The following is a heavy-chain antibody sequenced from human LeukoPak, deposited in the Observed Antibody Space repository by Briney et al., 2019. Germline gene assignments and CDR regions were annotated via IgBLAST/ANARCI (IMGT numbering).Heavy chain of an antibody. Sequence: SETLSLTCTVSGGPISSYYWSWIRQPPGKGLEWIGHIYYSGITNYNPSLKSRVTISVDTSKNQFSLKLSSVTAADTAVYYCARGPAGAAAGGNFDYWGQGTLVTVSS. CDR1: GGPISSYY. J-gene: IGHJ4*02. CDR3: ARGPAGAAAGGNFDY. CDR2: IYYSGIT. D-gene: IGHD6-13*01. V-gene: IGHV4-59*01.